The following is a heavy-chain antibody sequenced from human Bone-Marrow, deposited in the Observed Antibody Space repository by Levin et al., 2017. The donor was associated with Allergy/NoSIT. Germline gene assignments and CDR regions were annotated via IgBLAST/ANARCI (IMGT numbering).Heavy chain of an antibody. J-gene: IGHJ4*02. CDR1: GFTFSSYS. Sequence: GESLKISCAASGFTFSSYSVTWVRQAPGRGLEWVSSISNSGSYTHYADAVKGRFTISRDNAKNSLYLQMDSLRSEDTAVYYCATNKVLYPMTHYKYWGQGTLVTVSS. V-gene: IGHV3-21*01. CDR2: ISNSGSYT. CDR3: ATNKVLYPMTHYKY. D-gene: IGHD2-8*01.